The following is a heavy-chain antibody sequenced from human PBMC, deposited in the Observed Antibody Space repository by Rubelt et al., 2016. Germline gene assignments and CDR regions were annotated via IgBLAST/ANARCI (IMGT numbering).Heavy chain of an antibody. Sequence: QITLKESGPTLVKPTQTLTLTCTFSGFSLSTSGVGVGWIRQPPGKALEWLALIYWDDDKRYRPSLKSRLTITKDTSKNQVVLTMTNMDPVDTATYYVARIILTGYKGPRAFDIWGQGTMVTVSS. CDR3: ARIILTGYKGPRAFDI. CDR2: IYWDDDK. CDR1: GFSLSTSGVG. V-gene: IGHV2-5*02. D-gene: IGHD3-9*01. J-gene: IGHJ3*02.